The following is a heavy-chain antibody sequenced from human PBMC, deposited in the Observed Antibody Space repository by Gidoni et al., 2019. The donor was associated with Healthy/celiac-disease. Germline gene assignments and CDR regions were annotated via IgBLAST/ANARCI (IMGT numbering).Heavy chain of an antibody. J-gene: IGHJ4*02. V-gene: IGHV4-34*01. CDR3: ARGYGSSTSWTFDY. CDR2: INHSGST. CDR1: GGSFSGYY. Sequence: QVQLQQWGAGLLKPSETLSLTCAVHGGSFSGYYWSWIRQPPGKGLEWIGEINHSGSTNYNPSLKSRVTISVDTSKNQFSLKLSSVTAADTAVYYCARGYGSSTSWTFDYWGQGTLVTVSS. D-gene: IGHD2-2*01.